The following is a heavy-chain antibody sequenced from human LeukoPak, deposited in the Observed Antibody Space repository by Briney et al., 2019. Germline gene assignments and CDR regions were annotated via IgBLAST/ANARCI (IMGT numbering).Heavy chain of an antibody. CDR3: ARESQRWLSAFDI. V-gene: IGHV1-24*01. CDR2: FDPEDGET. J-gene: IGHJ3*02. Sequence: ASVKVSCKVSGYTLTELSMHWVRQAPGKGLEWMGGFDPEDGETIYAQKFQGRVTVTEDTSTDTAYMELSSLRSEDTAVYYCARESQRWLSAFDIWGQGTMVTVSS. CDR1: GYTLTELS. D-gene: IGHD2-15*01.